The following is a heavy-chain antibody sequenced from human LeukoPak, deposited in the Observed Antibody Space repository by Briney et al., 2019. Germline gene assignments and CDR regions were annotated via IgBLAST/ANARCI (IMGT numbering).Heavy chain of an antibody. J-gene: IGHJ4*02. CDR3: AKDRVREVRVWVFDY. D-gene: IGHD2-21*01. Sequence: PGGSLRLSCAASGFTFSSYAMHWVRQAPGKGLEWVAVISYDGSNKYYADSVKGRFTISRDNSKNTLYLQMNSLRAEDTAVYYCAKDRVREVRVWVFDYWGQGTLVTVSS. CDR2: ISYDGSNK. V-gene: IGHV3-30-3*01. CDR1: GFTFSSYA.